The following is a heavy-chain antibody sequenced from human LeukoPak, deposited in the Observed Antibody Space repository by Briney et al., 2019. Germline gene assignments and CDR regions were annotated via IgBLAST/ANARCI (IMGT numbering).Heavy chain of an antibody. Sequence: ASVKVSCKASGGTFSSYAISWVRQAPGQGLEWMGWISAYNGNTNYAQNLQGRVTMTTDTSTTTAYMELRSLNSDDTAVYYCARWGRNFDDWFDPWGQGTLVTVSS. D-gene: IGHD3-9*01. CDR1: GGTFSSYA. CDR2: ISAYNGNT. V-gene: IGHV1-18*01. CDR3: ARWGRNFDDWFDP. J-gene: IGHJ5*02.